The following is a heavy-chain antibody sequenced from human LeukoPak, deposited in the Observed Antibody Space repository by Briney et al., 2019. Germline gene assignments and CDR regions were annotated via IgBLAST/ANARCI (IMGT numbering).Heavy chain of an antibody. D-gene: IGHD1-26*01. Sequence: GASVKVSCKASGYTFTGYYMHWVRQAPGQGLEWMGWISPNSGATNYAQKIQGWVTMTRDTSISTAYMELSRLIFDDTAVYYCARDYSGSYTDWGQGTLVTVSS. CDR1: GYTFTGYY. CDR2: ISPNSGAT. V-gene: IGHV1-2*04. J-gene: IGHJ4*02. CDR3: ARDYSGSYTD.